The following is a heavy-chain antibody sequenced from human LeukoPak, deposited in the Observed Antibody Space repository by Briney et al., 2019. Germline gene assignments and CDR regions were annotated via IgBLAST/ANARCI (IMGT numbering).Heavy chain of an antibody. CDR2: IIPIFGTA. V-gene: IGHV1-69*06. CDR1: GGTFSSYA. J-gene: IGHJ3*02. D-gene: IGHD2-2*01. Sequence: SVKVSCKASGGTFSSYAISWVRQAPGQGLEWMGGIIPIFGTANYAQKFQGRVTITPDKSTSTAYMELSSLRSEDTAVYYCAGVTPTTSERFTYCSSTSCYRGAFDIWGQGTMVTVSS. CDR3: AGVTPTTSERFTYCSSTSCYRGAFDI.